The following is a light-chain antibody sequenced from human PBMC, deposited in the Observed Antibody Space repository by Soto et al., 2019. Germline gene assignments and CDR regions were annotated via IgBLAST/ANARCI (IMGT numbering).Light chain of an antibody. V-gene: IGKV1-12*01. CDR2: TAS. CDR1: QGIRNW. CDR3: PQSNSFTLT. Sequence: DIPMTQSPSSVSASVGDRVTITCRPGQGIRNWLAWFQQQPGKAPKLLIYTASRLQSGVQSRFSCSGSGTDCTRTISSLQIEDVATVYCPQSNSFTLTFGQGTKVDIK. J-gene: IGKJ1*01.